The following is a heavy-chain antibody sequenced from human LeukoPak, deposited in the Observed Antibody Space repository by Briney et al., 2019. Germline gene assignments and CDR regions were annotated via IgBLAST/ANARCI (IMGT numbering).Heavy chain of an antibody. D-gene: IGHD5-12*01. J-gene: IGHJ5*02. CDR2: ISSSGSTI. CDR3: ARDIVATIANWFDP. CDR1: GFTFSDYY. Sequence: SGGSLRLSCAASGFTFSDYYMSWIRQAPGKGLEWVSYISSSGSTIYYADSVKSRFTISRDNAKNSLYLQMNSLRAEDTAVYYCARDIVATIANWFDPWGQGTLVTVSS. V-gene: IGHV3-11*01.